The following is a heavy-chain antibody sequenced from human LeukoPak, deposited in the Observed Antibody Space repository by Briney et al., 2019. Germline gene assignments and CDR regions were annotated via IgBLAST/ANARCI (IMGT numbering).Heavy chain of an antibody. J-gene: IGHJ4*02. CDR3: ARDHNYAFDN. D-gene: IGHD1-1*01. V-gene: IGHV3-48*04. CDR2: IGIESGNT. Sequence: QPGGSLRLSCTASGFPFIDYSMNWVRQAPGKGLEWISYIGIESGNTKCADSVKGRFTISADNAKNSLYLQMNSLRVEDTAVYYCARDHNYAFDNWGQGALVSVSS. CDR1: GFPFIDYS.